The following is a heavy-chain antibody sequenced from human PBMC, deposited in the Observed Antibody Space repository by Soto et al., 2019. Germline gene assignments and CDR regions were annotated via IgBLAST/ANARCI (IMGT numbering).Heavy chain of an antibody. V-gene: IGHV3-48*01. J-gene: IGHJ5*02. CDR1: GFTFSSYS. CDR2: ISSSSSTI. D-gene: IGHD3-10*01. Sequence: GGSLRLSCAASGFTFSSYSMNWVRQAPGKGLEWVSYISSSSSTIYYADSVKGRFTISRDNARNSLYLQMNSLRAEDTAVYYCARGGHYYGSGSYYTPLTWFDPWGQGTLVTVSS. CDR3: ARGGHYYGSGSYYTPLTWFDP.